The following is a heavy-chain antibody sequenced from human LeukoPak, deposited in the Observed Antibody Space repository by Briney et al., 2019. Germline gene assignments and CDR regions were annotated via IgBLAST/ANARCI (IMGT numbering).Heavy chain of an antibody. J-gene: IGHJ4*02. V-gene: IGHV3-21*01. CDR3: ASLADGSGSYKDY. D-gene: IGHD3-10*01. CDR2: ISSSSSYI. CDR1: GFTFSSYS. Sequence: GGSLRLSCAASGFTFSSYSMNWVRQAPGKGLEWVSSISSSSSYIYFADSVKGRFTISRDNAKNSLYLQMNSLRAEDTAVYYCASLADGSGSYKDYWGQGTLVTVSS.